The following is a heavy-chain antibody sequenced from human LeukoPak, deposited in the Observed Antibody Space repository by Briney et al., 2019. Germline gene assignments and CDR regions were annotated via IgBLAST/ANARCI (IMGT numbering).Heavy chain of an antibody. J-gene: IGHJ6*03. D-gene: IGHD2-2*01. Sequence: GGSLKLSCAASGFTFSGSAMHWVRQASGKGLEWVGRIRSKANSYATAYAASVKGRFTISRDDSKNTAYLQMNSLKTEDTAVYYCRPDDVVVPSWYYYYMDVWGKGTTVTVSS. V-gene: IGHV3-73*01. CDR2: IRSKANSYAT. CDR1: GFTFSGSA. CDR3: RPDDVVVPSWYYYYMDV.